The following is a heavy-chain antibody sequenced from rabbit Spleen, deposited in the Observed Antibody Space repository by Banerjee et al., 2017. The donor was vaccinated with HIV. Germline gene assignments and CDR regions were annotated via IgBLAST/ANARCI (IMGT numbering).Heavy chain of an antibody. CDR2: KHTGDGST. D-gene: IGHD2-1*01. CDR3: AKSYVNGNCHYPF. CDR1: GFSFSSSYW. Sequence: QEQLVESGGGLVQPEGSLTLTCTASGFSFSSSYWISWVRQAPGKGLEWIGCKHTGDGSTYYASWVNGRFTISKTSSTTVTLQMPSLTAADTATYFCAKSYVNGNCHYPFWGPGTLVTVS. V-gene: IGHV1S45*01. J-gene: IGHJ3*01.